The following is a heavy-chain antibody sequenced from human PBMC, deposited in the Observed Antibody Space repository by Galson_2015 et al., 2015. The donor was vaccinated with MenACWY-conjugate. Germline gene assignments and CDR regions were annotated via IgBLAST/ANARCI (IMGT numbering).Heavy chain of an antibody. CDR3: AKESIAATSEYFFDF. Sequence: SLRLSCAASGFTFSSYGMHWVRQAPGKGLEWVAVISYDGSNKYYADSVKGRFTISRDNSKNTLYLQMNSLRAEDTAVYYCAKESIAATSEYFFDFWGQGTRGPVSP. V-gene: IGHV3-30*18. J-gene: IGHJ4*02. CDR2: ISYDGSNK. D-gene: IGHD6-6*01. CDR1: GFTFSSYG.